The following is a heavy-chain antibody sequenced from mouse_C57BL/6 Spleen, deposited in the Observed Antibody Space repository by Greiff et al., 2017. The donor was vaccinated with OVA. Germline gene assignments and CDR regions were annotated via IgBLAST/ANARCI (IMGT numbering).Heavy chain of an antibody. V-gene: IGHV5-4*01. CDR3: ARDYGSSGPYWYFDV. Sequence: EVQGVESGGGLVKPGGSLKLSCAASGFTFSSYAMSWVRQTPEKRLEWVATISDGGSYTYYPDNVKGRFTISRDNAKNNLYLQMSHLKSEDTAMYYCARDYGSSGPYWYFDVWGTGTTVTVSS. CDR1: GFTFSSYA. D-gene: IGHD1-1*01. CDR2: ISDGGSYT. J-gene: IGHJ1*03.